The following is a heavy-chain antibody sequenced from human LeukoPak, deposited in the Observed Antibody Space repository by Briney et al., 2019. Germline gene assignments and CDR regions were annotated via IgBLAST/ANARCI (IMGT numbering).Heavy chain of an antibody. CDR2: IRGSGASS. CDR3: ARCSRFGGDFDY. Sequence: GGSLRLSCEASGFTFSNYAMTWVRQAPGKGLEWVSSIRGSGASSFYADSVKGRFAMSRDNSKSTLYLQMNSLRVGDTAVYYCARCSRFGGDFDYWGQGTLVTVSS. D-gene: IGHD3-10*01. J-gene: IGHJ4*02. CDR1: GFTFSNYA. V-gene: IGHV3-23*01.